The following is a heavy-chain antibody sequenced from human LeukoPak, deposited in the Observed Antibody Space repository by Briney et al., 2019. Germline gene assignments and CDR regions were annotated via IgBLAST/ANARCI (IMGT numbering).Heavy chain of an antibody. CDR3: ARGKAGVDTNWYFDL. V-gene: IGHV3-30-3*01. Sequence: PGRSLRLSCAASGFTFSSYAMHWVRQAPGKGLEWVAVISYDGSNKYYADSVKGRFIISRDNTKNTLYLQMNSLRAEDTAVYYCARGKAGVDTNWYFDLWGRGTLVTVSS. J-gene: IGHJ2*01. D-gene: IGHD3-10*01. CDR2: ISYDGSNK. CDR1: GFTFSSYA.